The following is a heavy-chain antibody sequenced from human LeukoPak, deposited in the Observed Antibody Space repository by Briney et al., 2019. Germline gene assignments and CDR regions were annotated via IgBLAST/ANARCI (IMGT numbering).Heavy chain of an antibody. J-gene: IGHJ6*03. CDR2: ISSSSSTI. CDR3: ARGVAAAGTHYYYYYMDV. CDR1: GFTFSSYS. D-gene: IGHD6-13*01. V-gene: IGHV3-48*01. Sequence: GGSLRLSCAASGFTFSSYSMNWVRQAPGKGLEWVSYISSSSSTIYYADSVKGRFTISRDNAKNSLYLQMNSLRAEDTAVYYCARGVAAAGTHYYYYYMDVWGKGTTVTISS.